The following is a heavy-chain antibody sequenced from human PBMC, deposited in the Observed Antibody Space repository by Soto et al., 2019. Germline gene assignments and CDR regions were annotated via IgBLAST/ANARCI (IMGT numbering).Heavy chain of an antibody. CDR1: GGSISSGGYY. CDR3: AREANTGWFDP. D-gene: IGHD4-17*01. Sequence: PSETLSLTCTVSGGSISSGGYYWSWIRQHPGKGLEWIGYIYYSGSTYYNPSLKSRVTISVDTSKNQFSLKLSSVTAADTAVYYCAREANTGWFDPWGQGTLVTVSS. J-gene: IGHJ5*02. V-gene: IGHV4-31*03. CDR2: IYYSGST.